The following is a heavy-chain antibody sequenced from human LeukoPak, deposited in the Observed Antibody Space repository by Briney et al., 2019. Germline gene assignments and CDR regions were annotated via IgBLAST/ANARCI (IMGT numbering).Heavy chain of an antibody. CDR1: GYTFTSYA. J-gene: IGHJ4*02. CDR2: IIPIFGAV. D-gene: IGHD4-17*01. Sequence: ASVKVSCKASGYTFTSYAMNWVRQAPGQGLEWMGGIIPIFGAVNYAHNFQGRVTITADESTSTAYMEVSSLRSDDTAVYYCASTGTVTTAFDFWGQGTLVTVSS. CDR3: ASTGTVTTAFDF. V-gene: IGHV1-69*13.